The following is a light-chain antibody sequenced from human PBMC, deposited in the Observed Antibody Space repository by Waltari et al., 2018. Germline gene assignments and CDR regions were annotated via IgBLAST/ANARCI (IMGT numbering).Light chain of an antibody. J-gene: IGKJ1*01. CDR2: DAS. CDR3: QQRSNWPLGT. V-gene: IGKV3-11*01. Sequence: EIVLTQSPATLSLSPGERATLSCRASPSVSSYLAWYQQKPGQAPRLLIYDASNRATGIPARFSGSGSGTDFTLTISSLEPEDFAVYYCQQRSNWPLGTFGQGTKVEIK. CDR1: PSVSSY.